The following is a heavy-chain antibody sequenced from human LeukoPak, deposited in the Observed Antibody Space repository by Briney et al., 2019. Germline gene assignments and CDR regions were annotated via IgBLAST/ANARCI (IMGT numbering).Heavy chain of an antibody. D-gene: IGHD3-3*01. J-gene: IGHJ5*02. Sequence: AGGSLRLSCAASGFTFSSYNMNWVRQAPGKGLEWVSYISSSSTTIYYPYSVKGRFTISRDNAKTSMYLQMNSLRAEDTAVSYCARDRSGDDDFWSGYSTNYFDPWGQGTLVTVSS. V-gene: IGHV3-48*01. CDR1: GFTFSSYN. CDR3: ARDRSGDDDFWSGYSTNYFDP. CDR2: ISSSSTTI.